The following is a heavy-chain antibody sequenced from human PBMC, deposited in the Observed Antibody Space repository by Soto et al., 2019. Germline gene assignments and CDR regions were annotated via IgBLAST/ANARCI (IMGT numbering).Heavy chain of an antibody. CDR2: MIGNGGVI. V-gene: IGHV3-23*01. Sequence: EVQLLESGGGLVQPGGCLRLSCAASGFTFSTYAMSWVRQAPGKGLEGVSGMIGNGGVISYGDSVKSRFTISRDNSNNMVDPQMHSLRVEDTAVYYGAKERQPDGLWPLDHWGQGTLVTVSS. CDR3: AKERQPDGLWPLDH. J-gene: IGHJ4*02. CDR1: GFTFSTYA. D-gene: IGHD3-16*01.